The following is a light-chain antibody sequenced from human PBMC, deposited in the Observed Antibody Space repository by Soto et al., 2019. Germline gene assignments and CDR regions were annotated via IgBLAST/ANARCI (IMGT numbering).Light chain of an antibody. CDR1: SSDVGGYNY. CDR3: SSYTSSSTYV. CDR2: EVS. Sequence: QSALTQPASASGSPGQSITISCTGTSSDVGGYNYGSWYQQHPGKAPKLMIYEVSNRPSGVSNRFSGSKSGNTASLTISGLQAEDEADYYCSSYTSSSTYVFGTGTKLTVL. V-gene: IGLV2-14*01. J-gene: IGLJ1*01.